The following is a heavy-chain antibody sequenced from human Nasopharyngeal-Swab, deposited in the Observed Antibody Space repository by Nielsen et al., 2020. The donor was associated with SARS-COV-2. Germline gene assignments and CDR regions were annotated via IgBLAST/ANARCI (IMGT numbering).Heavy chain of an antibody. Sequence: GESLKISCAGTGFTFSGFGMNWVRQAPGKGLEWVAVIWYEENFKYYADSVKGRFTISRDNSKNTLYLQMNSLRAEDTAEYFCAKDGVRLNGIDVWGQGTTVTVSS. CDR2: IWYEENFK. V-gene: IGHV3-33*06. CDR1: GFTFSGFG. J-gene: IGHJ6*02. D-gene: IGHD3-16*01. CDR3: AKDGVRLNGIDV.